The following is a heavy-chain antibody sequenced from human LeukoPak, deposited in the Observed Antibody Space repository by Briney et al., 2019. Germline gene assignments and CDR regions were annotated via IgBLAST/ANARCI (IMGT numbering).Heavy chain of an antibody. J-gene: IGHJ5*02. D-gene: IGHD2-15*01. Sequence: RGESLKISCKGSGYSFTNNWIGWVRQMPGKGLEWMGITYPGDSNTRYSPSSHGQVTISADKSISSAYLQWSSLKASDTAMYYCVRSPACSSGTCYPNWFDPWGQGTLVTVSS. CDR1: GYSFTNNW. V-gene: IGHV5-51*01. CDR3: VRSPACSSGTCYPNWFDP. CDR2: TYPGDSNT.